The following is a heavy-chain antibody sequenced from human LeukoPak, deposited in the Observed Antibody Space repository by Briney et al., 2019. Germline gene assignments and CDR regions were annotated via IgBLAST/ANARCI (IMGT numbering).Heavy chain of an antibody. CDR2: IIPIFGTA. J-gene: IGHJ6*03. CDR3: ATKYDFWSGYYSGLPQYYYMDV. D-gene: IGHD3-3*01. V-gene: IGHV1-69*05. CDR1: GGTFISYA. Sequence: SVKVSCKASGGTFISYAISWVRQAPGQGLEWMGGIIPIFGTANYAQKFQGRVTITTDESTSTAYMELSSLSSEDTAVYYCATKYDFWSGYYSGLPQYYYMDVWGKGTTVTVSS.